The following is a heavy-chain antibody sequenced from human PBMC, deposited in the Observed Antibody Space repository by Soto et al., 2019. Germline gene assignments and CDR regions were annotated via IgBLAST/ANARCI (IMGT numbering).Heavy chain of an antibody. CDR3: AKDRSFLLERQDQNASVI. CDR2: ISGSGGST. V-gene: IGHV3-23*01. CDR1: GFTFSSYA. J-gene: IGHJ3*02. Sequence: GGSLRLSCAASGFTFSSYAMSWVRQAPGRGLEWVSAISGSGGSTYYADSVKGRFTISRDNSKNTLYLQMNSLRAEDTAVYYCAKDRSFLLERQDQNASVIWCKATFGTVSS. D-gene: IGHD3-3*01.